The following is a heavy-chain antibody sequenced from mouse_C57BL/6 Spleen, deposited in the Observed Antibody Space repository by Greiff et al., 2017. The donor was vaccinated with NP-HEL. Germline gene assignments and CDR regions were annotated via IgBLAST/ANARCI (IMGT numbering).Heavy chain of an antibody. CDR3: ARGDYGNYVDY. CDR2: IYPGDGDT. Sequence: VQRHQSGPELVKPGASVKISCKASGYAFSSSWMNWVKQRPGKGLEWIGRIYPGDGDTNYNGKFKGKATLTADKSSSTAYMQLSSLTSEDSAVYFCARGDYGNYVDYWGQGTTLTVSS. J-gene: IGHJ2*01. V-gene: IGHV1-82*01. D-gene: IGHD2-1*01. CDR1: GYAFSSSW.